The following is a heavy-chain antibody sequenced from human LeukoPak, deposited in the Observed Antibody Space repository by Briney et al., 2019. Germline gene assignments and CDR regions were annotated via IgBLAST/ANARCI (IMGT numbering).Heavy chain of an antibody. V-gene: IGHV1-18*01. CDR3: ARDSFTMVRGAGTFDY. J-gene: IGHJ4*02. D-gene: IGHD3-10*01. CDR1: GYTFTSYG. Sequence: GASVKVSCKASGYTFTSYGISWVRQAPGQGLEWMGWISAYNGNTNYAQKLQGRVTMTTDTSTSTAYMELRSLRSDDTAVYYCARDSFTMVRGAGTFDYWGQGTLVTVSS. CDR2: ISAYNGNT.